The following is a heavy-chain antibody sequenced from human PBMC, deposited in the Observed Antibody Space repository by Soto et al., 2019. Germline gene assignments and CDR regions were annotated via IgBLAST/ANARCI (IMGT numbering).Heavy chain of an antibody. D-gene: IGHD3-10*01. V-gene: IGHV1-69*01. Sequence: VQLVQSGAEVKKPGSSVKVSCKASGGTFSSYAISWVRQAPGQGLEWMGGIIPIFGTANYAQKFQGRVTITADESTSTAYMELSSLRSEDTAVYYCASLYYYGSGSKYYFDYWGQGTLVTVSS. CDR3: ASLYYYGSGSKYYFDY. J-gene: IGHJ4*02. CDR1: GGTFSSYA. CDR2: IIPIFGTA.